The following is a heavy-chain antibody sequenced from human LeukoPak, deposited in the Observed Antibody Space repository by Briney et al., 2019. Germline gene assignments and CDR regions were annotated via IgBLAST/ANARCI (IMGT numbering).Heavy chain of an antibody. D-gene: IGHD3-22*01. CDR3: ARLRTYYFDSNTYFIWFDI. CDR1: GDSISNYY. Sequence: SETLSLTCTVSGDSISNYYWSWIRQPPGKGLEWIAYIFYSGYTNYNPSLKSRVTISVDTSNNQFSLKLSSVTAADTAVYYCARLRTYYFDSNTYFIWFDIWGQGTLVPVSS. V-gene: IGHV4-59*08. J-gene: IGHJ3*02. CDR2: IFYSGYT.